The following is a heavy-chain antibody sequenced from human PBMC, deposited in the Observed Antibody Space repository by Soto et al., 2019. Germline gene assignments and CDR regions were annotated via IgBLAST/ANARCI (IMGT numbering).Heavy chain of an antibody. CDR3: AIERYYYGSGDD. CDR2: IKEGGSEK. J-gene: IGHJ1*01. V-gene: IGHV3-7*01. CDR1: GFTFSSYW. Sequence: EVQVVESGGGLVQPGGSLRLSCAASGFTFSSYWMSWVRQATGKGLEWVANIKEGGSEKNYVDSVKGQFTISRDNAKNSRYLQIISLGAEDTSVYYCAIERYYYGSGDDWGQCTLVTVSS. D-gene: IGHD3-10*01.